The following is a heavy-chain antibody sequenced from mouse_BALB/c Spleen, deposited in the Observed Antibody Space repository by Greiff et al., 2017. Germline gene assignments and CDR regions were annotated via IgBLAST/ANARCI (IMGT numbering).Heavy chain of an antibody. Sequence: EVQLVESGGGLVQPGGSLKLSCAASGFTFSSYGMSWVRQTPDKRLELVATINSNGGSTYYPDSVKGRFTISRDNAKNTLYLQMSSLKSEDTAMYDSARAGWALDYWGQGTTLTVSS. J-gene: IGHJ2*01. CDR3: ARAGWALDY. CDR1: GFTFSSYG. V-gene: IGHV5-6-3*01. CDR2: INSNGGST.